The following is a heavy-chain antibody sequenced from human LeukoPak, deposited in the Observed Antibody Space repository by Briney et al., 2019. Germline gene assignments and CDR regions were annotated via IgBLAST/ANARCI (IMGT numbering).Heavy chain of an antibody. CDR1: GFTFDDYG. V-gene: IGHV3-20*01. Sequence: GGSLRLSCAASGFTFDDYGMRWVRQAPGKGLEWVSGINWNGGSTGYADSVKGRFTISRDNAKNSLYLQMNSLRAEDTALYHCARGYSYGRPEDYWGQGTLVTVSS. J-gene: IGHJ4*02. CDR3: ARGYSYGRPEDY. D-gene: IGHD5-18*01. CDR2: INWNGGST.